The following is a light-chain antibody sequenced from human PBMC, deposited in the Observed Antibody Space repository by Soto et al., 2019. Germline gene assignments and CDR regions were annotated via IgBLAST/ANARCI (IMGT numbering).Light chain of an antibody. J-gene: IGLJ1*01. CDR1: SGHSSYA. CDR2: LNSAGSH. V-gene: IGLV4-69*01. CDR3: QTWGTGIHV. Sequence: QSVLTQSPSASASLGASVKLTCTLSSGHSSYAIAWHQQQPEKGPRYLMKLNSAGSHSKGDGIPARFSGSSSGAERYLIISSLQSEDEADYYCQTWGTGIHVFGTGTKLTVL.